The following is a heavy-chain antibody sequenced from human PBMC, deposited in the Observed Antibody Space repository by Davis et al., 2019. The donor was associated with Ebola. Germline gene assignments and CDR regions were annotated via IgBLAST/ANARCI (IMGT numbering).Heavy chain of an antibody. Sequence: GGSLRLSCAASGFTFSSYAMSWVRQAPGKGLEWVSAITSSGSSTYYADSVRGRFTISRDNSKNTLYLQIKSLRAEDTAVYYCAKDMIDEGLSSPHPDFQHWGQGTLVTVSS. CDR2: ITSSGSST. CDR1: GFTFSSYA. CDR3: AKDMIDEGLSSPHPDFQH. V-gene: IGHV3-23*01. D-gene: IGHD3-22*01. J-gene: IGHJ1*01.